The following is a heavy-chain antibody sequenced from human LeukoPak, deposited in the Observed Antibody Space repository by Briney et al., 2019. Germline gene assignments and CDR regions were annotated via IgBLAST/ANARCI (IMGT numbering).Heavy chain of an antibody. V-gene: IGHV7-4-1*02. CDR3: ARVDCSGGSCCNDY. CDR1: GYTFTSYA. CDR2: INTNTGNP. D-gene: IGHD2-15*01. J-gene: IGHJ4*02. Sequence: GASVKVSCKASGYTFTSYAMNWVRQAPGQGLEWMGWINTNTGNPTYAQGFTGRFVFSLDTSVSTAYLQISSLKAEDTAVYYCARVDCSGGSCCNDYWGQGTLVTVSS.